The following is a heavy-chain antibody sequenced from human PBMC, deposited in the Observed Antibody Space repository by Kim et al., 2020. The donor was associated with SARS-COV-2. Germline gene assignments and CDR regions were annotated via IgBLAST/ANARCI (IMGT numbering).Heavy chain of an antibody. J-gene: IGHJ4*02. CDR3: ARINCSGGSCYESIDY. CDR1: GGSISSYY. D-gene: IGHD2-15*01. CDR2: IYYSGST. V-gene: IGHV4-59*01. Sequence: SETLSLTCTVSGGSISSYYWSWIRQPPGKGLEWIGYIYYSGSTNYNPSLKSRVTISVDTSKNQFSLKLSSVTAADTAVYYCARINCSGGSCYESIDYWGQGTLVTVSS.